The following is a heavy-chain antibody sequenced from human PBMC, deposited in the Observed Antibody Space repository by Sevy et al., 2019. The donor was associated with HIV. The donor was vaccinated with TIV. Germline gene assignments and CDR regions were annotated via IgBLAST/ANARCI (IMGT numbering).Heavy chain of an antibody. Sequence: GGSLRLSCAASDFRFSDFAMHWVRQAPGKGLEWVAFISYDGKRTKYADSGKGRFTVSRDNSGKKFHVQMNSLRVEDAAIYYCAREKVRVASGRMPYYYYYGLDVWGLGTTVTVSS. CDR1: DFRFSDFA. V-gene: IGHV3-30*03. CDR2: ISYDGKRT. D-gene: IGHD3-3*01. J-gene: IGHJ6*02. CDR3: AREKVRVASGRMPYYYYYGLDV.